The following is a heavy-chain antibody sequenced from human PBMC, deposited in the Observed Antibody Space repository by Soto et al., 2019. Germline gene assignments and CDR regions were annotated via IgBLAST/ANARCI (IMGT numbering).Heavy chain of an antibody. J-gene: IGHJ4*02. D-gene: IGHD1-1*01. V-gene: IGHV3-66*01. Sequence: EVQLVESGGGLVQPGGSLRLSCAASGFTVSSNYMSWVRQAPGKGLEWVSVIYSGGSTYYADSVKGRFTISRDNSKNTQHRQMNRPRADDTAVYYCARVVWLEGVQCFDYWGQGTLVTVSS. CDR2: IYSGGST. CDR3: ARVVWLEGVQCFDY. CDR1: GFTVSSNY.